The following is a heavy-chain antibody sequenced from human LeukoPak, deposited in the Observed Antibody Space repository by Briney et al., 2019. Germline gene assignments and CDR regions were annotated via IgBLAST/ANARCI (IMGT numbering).Heavy chain of an antibody. CDR1: GYTFTSYD. V-gene: IGHV1-8*01. CDR2: MNPNTGNT. CDR3: ARDYGGNSGWFDP. Sequence: GASVKVSCKASGYTFTSYDINWVRQATGKGLEWMGWMNPNTGNTGYAQKFQGRVTMTRNTSISTAYMDLSGLRSEDTAVYYCARDYGGNSGWFDPWGQGTLVTVSS. D-gene: IGHD4-23*01. J-gene: IGHJ5*02.